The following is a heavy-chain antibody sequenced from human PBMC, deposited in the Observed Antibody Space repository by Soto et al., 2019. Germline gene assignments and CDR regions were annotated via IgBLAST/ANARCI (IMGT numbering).Heavy chain of an antibody. CDR3: ARLRGSYQSDL. D-gene: IGHD3-10*01. CDR1: GYSFKTSD. V-gene: IGHV1-8*01. CDR2: MNPNSSNT. J-gene: IGHJ4*01. Sequence: ASVKVSCKALGYSFKTSDINWVRQASGQGLEWMGWMNPNSSNTGYAQKFQGRVSMTRDTSIDTAYMELSSLRADDSAVYYCARLRGSYQSDLWG.